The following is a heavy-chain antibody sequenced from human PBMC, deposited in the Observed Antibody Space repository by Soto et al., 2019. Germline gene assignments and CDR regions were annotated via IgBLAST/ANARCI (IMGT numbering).Heavy chain of an antibody. CDR2: IYHSGST. V-gene: IGHV4-30-2*01. J-gene: IGHJ4*02. CDR3: AAGGGLPRYY. CDR1: GGSISSGGYS. D-gene: IGHD5-12*01. Sequence: QLQLQESGSGLVKPSQTLSLTCAVSGGSISSGGYSWSWIRQPPGKGLEWIGYIYHSGSTYYNPSLKIRVTRSVARSKNQYSRKLSSVTAADTAVYYCAAGGGLPRYYWGQGTLVTVSS.